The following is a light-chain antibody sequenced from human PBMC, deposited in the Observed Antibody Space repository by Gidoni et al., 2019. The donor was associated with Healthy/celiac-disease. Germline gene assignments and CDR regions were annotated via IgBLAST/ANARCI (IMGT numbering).Light chain of an antibody. V-gene: IGKV3-11*01. CDR3: QQRSNWPPT. CDR2: DAS. Sequence: EIVLTQSPATRSLSPGDRATLSCRASPRVSSYLAWYQQKPGQAPRLLIYDASNRATGIPARFSGSGSGTDFTLTISSLEPEDFAVYYCQQRSNWPPTFGGGTKVEIK. J-gene: IGKJ4*01. CDR1: PRVSSY.